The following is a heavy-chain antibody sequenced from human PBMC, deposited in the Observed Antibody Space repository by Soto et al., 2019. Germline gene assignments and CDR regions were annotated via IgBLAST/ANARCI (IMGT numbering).Heavy chain of an antibody. CDR2: ISGGGSNT. D-gene: IGHD4-17*01. Sequence: PGGSLRLSCEASGFPFSRYVMSWFRQAPGNGLEWVSGISGGGSNTFYADSVKGRFTISRDNSKNTLLLQMNSLRAEDTAVYYCARDGTTVTTFYFDYWGQATLVTVS. J-gene: IGHJ4*02. CDR1: GFPFSRYV. V-gene: IGHV3-23*01. CDR3: ARDGTTVTTFYFDY.